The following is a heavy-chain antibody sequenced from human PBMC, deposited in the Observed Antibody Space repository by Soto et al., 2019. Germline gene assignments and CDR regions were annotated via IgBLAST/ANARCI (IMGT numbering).Heavy chain of an antibody. CDR1: GFTFSTYT. V-gene: IGHV3-23*01. CDR2: VSGGDGST. D-gene: IGHD5-12*01. Sequence: EGPLLESGGGLVQPGGSLRLSCAASGFTFSTYTMHWVRQAPGKGLEWVSGVSGGDGSTYYADSLKGRFSISRDNAKNTVDLQINSLTAEDTAVYYCTKQGYYWYFDIWGRGTLVTVSS. CDR3: TKQGYYWYFDI. J-gene: IGHJ2*01.